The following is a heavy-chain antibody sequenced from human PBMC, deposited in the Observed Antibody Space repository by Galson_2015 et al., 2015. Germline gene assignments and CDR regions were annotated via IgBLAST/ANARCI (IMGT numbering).Heavy chain of an antibody. CDR2: INSDGSST. CDR1: GFTFSSYW. D-gene: IGHD3-10*01. V-gene: IGHV3-74*01. J-gene: IGHJ4*02. CDR3: ARDRGATWVFDY. Sequence: SLRLSCAASGFTFSSYWMHWVRQAPGKGLVWVSRINSDGSSTSYADSVKGRFTISRDNAKNTLYLQMNSQRAEDTAVYYCARDRGATWVFDYWGQGTLVTVSS.